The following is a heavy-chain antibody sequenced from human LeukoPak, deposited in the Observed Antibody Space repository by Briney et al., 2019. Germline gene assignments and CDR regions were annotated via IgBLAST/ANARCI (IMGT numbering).Heavy chain of an antibody. CDR3: ARVARGNYDYVWGSYRADAFDI. CDR1: GGSISSGSYY. Sequence: SQTLSLTCTVSGGSISSGSYYWSWIRQHPGKGLEWIGYIYYSGSTYYNPSLKSRVTISVDTSKNQFSLKLSSVTAADTAVYYCARVARGNYDYVWGSYRADAFDIWGQGTMVTVSS. CDR2: IYYSGST. J-gene: IGHJ3*02. V-gene: IGHV4-31*03. D-gene: IGHD3-16*02.